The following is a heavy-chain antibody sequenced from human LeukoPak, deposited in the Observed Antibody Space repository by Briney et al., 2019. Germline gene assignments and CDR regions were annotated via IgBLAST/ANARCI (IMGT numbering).Heavy chain of an antibody. V-gene: IGHV1-46*01. CDR2: INPSGGST. CDR1: GYTFTSYY. Sequence: ASVKVSCKASGYTFTSYYMHWVRQAPGQGLEWMGIINPSGGSTSYAQKFQGRVTMTRDTSTSTVYMELSSLRSEDTAVYYCARDLGRPSYYYGMDVWGKGTTVTVSS. CDR3: ARDLGRPSYYYGMDV. J-gene: IGHJ6*04.